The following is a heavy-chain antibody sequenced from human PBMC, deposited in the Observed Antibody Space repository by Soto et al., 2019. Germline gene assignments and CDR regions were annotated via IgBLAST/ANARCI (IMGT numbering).Heavy chain of an antibody. D-gene: IGHD3-22*01. V-gene: IGHV4-39*01. Sequence: SETLSLTCTVSGGSISSSSYYCGWMRQPPGKGLEWIGSIYYSGSTYYNPSLKSRVTISVDTSKNQFSLKLSSVTAADTAVYYCADETYYYDSSGYYENWIFDYWGQGTLVTVSS. J-gene: IGHJ4*02. CDR3: ADETYYYDSSGYYENWIFDY. CDR1: GGSISSSSYY. CDR2: IYYSGST.